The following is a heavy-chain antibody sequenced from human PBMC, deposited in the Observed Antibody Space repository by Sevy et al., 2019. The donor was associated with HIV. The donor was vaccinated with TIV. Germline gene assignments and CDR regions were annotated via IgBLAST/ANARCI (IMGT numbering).Heavy chain of an antibody. CDR2: IIPIFGTA. CDR1: GGTFSSYA. D-gene: IGHD2-21*01. Sequence: ASVKVSCKASGGTFSSYAISWVRQAPGQGLEWMGGIIPIFGTANYAQKFQGRVTITADESTSTAYMELSSLRSEDTAVYYCARGPPPDGIILYYYYGMDVWGQGTTVTVSS. CDR3: ARGPPPDGIILYYYYGMDV. J-gene: IGHJ6*02. V-gene: IGHV1-69*13.